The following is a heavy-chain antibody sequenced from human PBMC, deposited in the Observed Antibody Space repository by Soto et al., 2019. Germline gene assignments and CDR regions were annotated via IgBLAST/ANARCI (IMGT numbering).Heavy chain of an antibody. CDR1: GFTFDDYA. D-gene: IGHD6-13*01. J-gene: IGHJ6*03. CDR3: EKVAAAGTYYYYYMDV. Sequence: EVQLVESGGGLVQPGRSLRLSCAASGFTFDDYAMHWVRQAPGKGLEWVSGISWNSGSIGYADSVKGRFTISRDNAKNSLYLQMNSLRAEDTALYYCEKVAAAGTYYYYYMDVWGKGTTVTVSS. CDR2: ISWNSGSI. V-gene: IGHV3-9*01.